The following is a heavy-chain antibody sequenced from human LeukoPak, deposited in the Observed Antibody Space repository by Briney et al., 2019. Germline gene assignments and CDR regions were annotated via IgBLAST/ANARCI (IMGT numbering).Heavy chain of an antibody. V-gene: IGHV3-23*01. D-gene: IGHD4-17*01. J-gene: IGHJ4*02. CDR2: ISGSGGST. CDR3: AGGGKGVTIFDY. Sequence: PGGSLRLSCAASGFTFSSYAMSWVRQAPGKGLEWVSAISGSGGSTYYADSARGRFTISRDNSKNTLYLQMNSLRAEDTAVYYCAGGGKGVTIFDYWGQGTLVTVSS. CDR1: GFTFSSYA.